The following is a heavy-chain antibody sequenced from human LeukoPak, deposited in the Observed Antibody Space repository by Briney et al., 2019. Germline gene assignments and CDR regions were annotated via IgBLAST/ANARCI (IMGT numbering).Heavy chain of an antibody. CDR2: IWYDGSNK. Sequence: GRSLRLSCAASGFTFSSYGMHWVRQAPGKGLEWVAVIWYDGSNKYYADSVKGRFTISRDNSKSTLYLQMNSLRAEDTAVYYCARANYDILTGHKRDYFDYWGQGTLVTVSS. D-gene: IGHD3-9*01. J-gene: IGHJ4*02. CDR3: ARANYDILTGHKRDYFDY. CDR1: GFTFSSYG. V-gene: IGHV3-33*01.